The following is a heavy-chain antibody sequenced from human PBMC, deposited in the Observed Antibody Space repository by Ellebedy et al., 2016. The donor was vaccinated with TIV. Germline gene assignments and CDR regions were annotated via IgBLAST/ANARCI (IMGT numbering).Heavy chain of an antibody. V-gene: IGHV4-39*07. CDR2: IYYSGST. CDR1: GGSISSSSYY. Sequence: SQTLSLTCXVSGGSISSSSYYWGWIRQPPGKGLEWIGSIYYSGSTNYNPSLKSRVTISVDTSKNQFSLKLSSVTAADTAVYYCARLPDRALIAAAPFGWFDPWGQGTLVTVSS. J-gene: IGHJ5*02. CDR3: ARLPDRALIAAAPFGWFDP. D-gene: IGHD6-13*01.